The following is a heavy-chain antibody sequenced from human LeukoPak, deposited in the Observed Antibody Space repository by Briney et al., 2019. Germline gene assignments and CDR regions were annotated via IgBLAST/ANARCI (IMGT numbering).Heavy chain of an antibody. D-gene: IGHD3-10*01. CDR2: ISYDGSNK. J-gene: IGHJ4*02. Sequence: PGRSLRLSCAASGFTFSSYAMHWVRQAPGKGLEWVAVISYDGSNKYSADSVKGRFTISRDNAKNTLYLQMNSLRAEDTAVYYCARGPESITMVRGDHQIDYWGQGTLVTVSS. CDR1: GFTFSSYA. V-gene: IGHV3-30*04. CDR3: ARGPESITMVRGDHQIDY.